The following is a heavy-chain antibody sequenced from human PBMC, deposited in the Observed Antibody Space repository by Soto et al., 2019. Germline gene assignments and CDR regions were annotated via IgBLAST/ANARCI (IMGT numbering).Heavy chain of an antibody. D-gene: IGHD3-16*02. CDR3: ARVEYDYIWGSYRYYMDV. J-gene: IGHJ6*03. CDR1: GYTFTSYD. CDR2: MNPNSGNT. Sequence: GASVKVSCKASGYTFTSYDINWVRQATGQGLEWMGWMNPNSGNTGYAQKFQGRVTMTRNTSISTAYMELSSLRSEDTAVYYCARVEYDYIWGSYRYYMDVWGKGTTVTVSS. V-gene: IGHV1-8*01.